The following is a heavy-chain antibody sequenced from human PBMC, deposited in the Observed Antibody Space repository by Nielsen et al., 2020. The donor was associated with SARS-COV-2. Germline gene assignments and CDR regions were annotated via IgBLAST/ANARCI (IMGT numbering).Heavy chain of an antibody. J-gene: IGHJ6*02. V-gene: IGHV5-51*01. CDR2: IYPGDSDT. CDR3: ARLTVKRSDYYYYGMDV. D-gene: IGHD4-17*01. CDR1: GYTFTSYW. Sequence: GGSLRLSCTGSGYTFTSYWIGWVRQMPGKGLEWMGIIYPGDSDTRYSPSFQGKVTISADKSISTAYLQWSSLKASDTAMYYCARLTVKRSDYYYYGMDVWGQGTTVTVSS.